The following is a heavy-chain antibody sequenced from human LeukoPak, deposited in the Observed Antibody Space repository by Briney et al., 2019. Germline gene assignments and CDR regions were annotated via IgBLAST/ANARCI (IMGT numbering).Heavy chain of an antibody. CDR1: GFTVSSDY. D-gene: IGHD6-13*01. Sequence: GGSLRLSCAASGFTVSSDYMCWVRQAPGKGLEWVSVIYSGGSKYYADSVEGRFTISRDNSKNTLYLQMNSLRGEDTAVYYCAREWGDYSSSWNAFDIWGQGTMASVSS. CDR2: IYSGGSK. CDR3: AREWGDYSSSWNAFDI. V-gene: IGHV3-53*01. J-gene: IGHJ3*02.